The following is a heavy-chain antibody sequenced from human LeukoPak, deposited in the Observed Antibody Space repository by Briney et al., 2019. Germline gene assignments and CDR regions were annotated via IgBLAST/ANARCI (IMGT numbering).Heavy chain of an antibody. Sequence: GSAVNLCCYSSGGTFSSYAISWARQAPGQGLEWMGGIIPICGTATYSQKCQGRVTITADESTSTAYMEHGSLRSEGTAVYYCAGVGGYSYGYYMDVWGKDTTV. CDR3: AGVGGYSYGYYMDV. J-gene: IGHJ6*03. CDR2: IIPICGTA. CDR1: GGTFSSYA. D-gene: IGHD5-18*01. V-gene: IGHV1-69*01.